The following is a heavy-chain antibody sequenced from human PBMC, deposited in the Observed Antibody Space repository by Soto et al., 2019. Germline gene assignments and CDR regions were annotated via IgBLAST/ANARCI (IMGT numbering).Heavy chain of an antibody. J-gene: IGHJ4*02. CDR3: GKERRGRGWFVCNY. Sequence: AGGSLRLSCAGSGFTLSDHYIDWVRQAPGKGLEWVGRSRDKAQGYSTAYAASVKGRFTTSRDESKNSVYLQMNSLKTEDTAVYYCGKERRGRGWFVCNYWGQGIVVTVSS. D-gene: IGHD6-19*01. V-gene: IGHV3-72*01. CDR2: SRDKAQGYST. CDR1: GFTLSDHY.